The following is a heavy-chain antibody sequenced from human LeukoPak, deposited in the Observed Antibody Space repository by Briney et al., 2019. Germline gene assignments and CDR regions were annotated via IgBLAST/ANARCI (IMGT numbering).Heavy chain of an antibody. CDR2: IYYSGST. CDR3: ARFGTSGSFDY. J-gene: IGHJ4*02. V-gene: IGHV4-59*01. Sequence: SETLSLTCTVSGGSLSSYYWSWIRQPPGKGLEWIGYIYYSGSTNYNPSLKSRVTISVDTSKNQFSLKLSSVTAADTAVYYCARFGTSGSFDYWGQGTLVTVSS. D-gene: IGHD1-1*01. CDR1: GGSLSSYY.